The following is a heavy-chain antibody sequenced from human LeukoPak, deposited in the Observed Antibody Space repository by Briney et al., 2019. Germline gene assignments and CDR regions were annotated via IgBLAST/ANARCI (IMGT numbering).Heavy chain of an antibody. CDR2: MNPNSGNT. V-gene: IGHV1-8*01. CDR1: GYTFTNYD. J-gene: IGHJ4*02. D-gene: IGHD6-13*01. CDR3: ARGLRREQQLLRAFDY. Sequence: ASVKVSCKASGYTFTNYDINWVRQASGQGLEWMGWMNPNSGNTGSAQKFQGRVTMTSNTSISTAYMELSSLRSEDAAVYYCARGLRREQQLLRAFDYWGQGTPVTVSS.